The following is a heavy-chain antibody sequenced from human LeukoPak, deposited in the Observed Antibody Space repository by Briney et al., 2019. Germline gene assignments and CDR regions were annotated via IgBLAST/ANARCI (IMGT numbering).Heavy chain of an antibody. CDR2: INHSEST. CDR1: GGSFSGYY. J-gene: IGHJ4*02. D-gene: IGHD6-6*01. Sequence: SETLSLTCAVYGGSFSGYYWSWIRQPPGKGLEWIGEINHSESTNYNPSLKSRVTISVDTSKNQFSLKLSSVTAADTAVYYCARGLGSIAARRAPLDYWGQGTLVTVSS. V-gene: IGHV4-34*01. CDR3: ARGLGSIAARRAPLDY.